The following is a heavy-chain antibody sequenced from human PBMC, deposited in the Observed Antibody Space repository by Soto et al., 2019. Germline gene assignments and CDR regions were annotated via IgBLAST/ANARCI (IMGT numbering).Heavy chain of an antibody. CDR1: GGTFISYA. J-gene: IGHJ5*02. CDR3: AVTRLGYCSSTSCYTGWFDP. D-gene: IGHD2-2*02. V-gene: IGHV1-69*06. Sequence: SSVKVSCKASGGTFISYAISWVRQAPGQGLEWMGGIIPIFGTANYAQKFQGRVTITADKSTSTAYMELSSLRSEDTAVYYCAVTRLGYCSSTSCYTGWFDPWGQGTLVTVSS. CDR2: IIPIFGTA.